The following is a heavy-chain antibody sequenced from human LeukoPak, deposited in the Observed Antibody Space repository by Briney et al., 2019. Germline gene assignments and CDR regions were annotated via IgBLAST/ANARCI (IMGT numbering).Heavy chain of an antibody. CDR3: ARGRAGYYFDS. V-gene: IGHV4-4*07. D-gene: IGHD3-10*01. Sequence: SETLSLTCTVSGGSISSSYWSWIRQPAGKGLQWIGRIYNSGSANYNPSLKSRVTMSLDTSKSQFSLKLSSMTAADTAVYYCARGRAGYYFDSWGQGALVTVSS. CDR2: IYNSGSA. J-gene: IGHJ4*02. CDR1: GGSISSSY.